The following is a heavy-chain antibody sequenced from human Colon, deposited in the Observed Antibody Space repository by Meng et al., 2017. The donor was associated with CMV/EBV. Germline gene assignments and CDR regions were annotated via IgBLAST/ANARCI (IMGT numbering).Heavy chain of an antibody. Sequence: EVEWLESGGGLVQPGGSLRLSCATSGFTFSNNAMSWVRQAPGKGLEWVSTISGSGDTTYYADSVKGRCTISRDSSKNMLYLQMNSLRAEDTALYYCSRSRDPYNGFLDFWGQGALVTVSS. V-gene: IGHV3-23*01. CDR1: GFTFSNNA. CDR3: SRSRDPYNGFLDF. CDR2: ISGSGDTT. D-gene: IGHD5-24*01. J-gene: IGHJ4*02.